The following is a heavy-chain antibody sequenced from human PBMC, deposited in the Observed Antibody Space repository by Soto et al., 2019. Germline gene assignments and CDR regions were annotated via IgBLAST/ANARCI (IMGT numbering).Heavy chain of an antibody. CDR3: VSDRGYGHASVPYS. CDR2: ISYDGGLQ. V-gene: IGHV3-30*03. CDR1: GFTFTSYG. Sequence: QAHLVESGGGVVQPGRSLRLSCAASGFTFTSYGMHWVRQAPGTRLEWVAVISYDGGLQHYADSVKGRFTICRDNSKNMVILQMNSLRAEDTAVYYCVSDRGYGHASVPYSWGQGTLVSVSS. J-gene: IGHJ4*02. D-gene: IGHD5-18*01.